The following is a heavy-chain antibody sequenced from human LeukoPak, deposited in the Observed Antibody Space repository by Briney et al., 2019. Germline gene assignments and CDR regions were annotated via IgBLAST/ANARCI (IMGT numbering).Heavy chain of an antibody. CDR1: GYTFTSYD. CDR2: MNPNSGGT. D-gene: IGHD3-3*01. J-gene: IGHJ4*02. V-gene: IGHV1-2*02. Sequence: ASVKVSCKAAGYTFTSYDINWVRQATGQGLEWMGWMNPNSGGTNYAQKFQGRVTMTRDTSISTAYMELSRLRADDTAVYYCARASYYDFWSGYYTDYFDYWGQGTLVTVSS. CDR3: ARASYYDFWSGYYTDYFDY.